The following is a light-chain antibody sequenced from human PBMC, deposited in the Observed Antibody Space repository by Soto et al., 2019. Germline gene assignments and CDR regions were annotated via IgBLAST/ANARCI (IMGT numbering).Light chain of an antibody. CDR2: DVS. J-gene: IGLJ1*01. CDR3: SAFTGTTYV. Sequence: QSLLTHPASVSGSPGQSITISCPGSSIDMWGNNYVSRYQHYPGKAPKLMICDVSNRPSGVSDRFSGSKSGNTASLTISGLQAEDEADYYCSAFTGTTYVFGTGTKVTGL. CDR1: SIDMWGNNY. V-gene: IGLV2-14*03.